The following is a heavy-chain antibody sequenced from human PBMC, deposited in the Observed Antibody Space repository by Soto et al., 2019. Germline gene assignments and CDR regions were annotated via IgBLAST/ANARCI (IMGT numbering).Heavy chain of an antibody. V-gene: IGHV3-9*01. Sequence: GGSLRLSCAASGFTFDDYAMHWVRQAPGKGLEWVSGISWNSGSIGYADSVKGRFTISRDNAKNSLYLQMNSLRAEDTALYYCAKGTAAVDYWGQGTLVTVSS. J-gene: IGHJ4*02. CDR3: AKGTAAVDY. CDR1: GFTFDDYA. D-gene: IGHD6-13*01. CDR2: ISWNSGSI.